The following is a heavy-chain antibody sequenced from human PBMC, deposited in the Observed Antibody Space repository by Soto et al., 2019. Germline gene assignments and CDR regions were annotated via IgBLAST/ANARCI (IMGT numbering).Heavy chain of an antibody. CDR3: ITSTCWKGGSGVFAI. CDR2: IRSKSDGGTT. J-gene: IGHJ3*02. V-gene: IGHV3-15*01. CDR1: GFTFTNAW. Sequence: EVQLVESGGGLVKRGGSLRLSCAASGFTFTNAWMNWVRQAPGKGLEWGGRIRSKSDGGTTDYAAPVKDRFTISRDDSENTLYLQMNSLKTEDRAVYYCITSTCWKGGSGVFAIWGQGTMVTVSS. D-gene: IGHD1-1*01.